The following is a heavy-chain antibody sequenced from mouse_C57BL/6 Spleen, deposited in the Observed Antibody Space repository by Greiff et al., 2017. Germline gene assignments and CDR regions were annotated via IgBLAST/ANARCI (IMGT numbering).Heavy chain of an antibody. D-gene: IGHD2-2*01. CDR3: AREGSTMVTTGYFGY. J-gene: IGHJ2*01. Sequence: VQLQQPGAELVRPGSSVSLSCKASGYTFTSYWLDWVKQRPGQGLEWIGNIYPSDSETHYNQKFKDKATLTVDKSSSTAYMQLSSLTSEDSAVYYCAREGSTMVTTGYFGYWGQGTTLTVSS. CDR2: IYPSDSET. V-gene: IGHV1-61*01. CDR1: GYTFTSYW.